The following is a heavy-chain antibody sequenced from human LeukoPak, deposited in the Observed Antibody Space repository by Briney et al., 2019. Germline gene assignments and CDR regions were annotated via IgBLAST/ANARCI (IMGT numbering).Heavy chain of an antibody. V-gene: IGHV1-69*05. D-gene: IGHD3-10*01. CDR2: IIPIFGTA. CDR3: ARDRGRSADPYYYYYYYMDV. CDR1: GGTFSSYA. Sequence: SVKVSCKAFGGTFSSYAISWVRQAPGQGLEWMGGIIPIFGTANYAQKFQGRVTITTDESTSTAYMELSSLRSEDTAVYYCARDRGRSADPYYYYYYYMDVWGKGTTVTVSS. J-gene: IGHJ6*03.